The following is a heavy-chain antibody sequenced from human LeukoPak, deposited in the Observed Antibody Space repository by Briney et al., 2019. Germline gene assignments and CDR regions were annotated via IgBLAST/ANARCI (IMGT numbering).Heavy chain of an antibody. CDR1: GFTFSDYY. Sequence: GGSLRLSCAASGFTFSDYYMSWIRQVPGKGLEWVSYISSSGSTIYYADSVKGRFTISRDNSKNTLYLQMNSLRAEDTAVYYCAKDQGIAVAGKETEYFQHWGQGTLVTVSS. J-gene: IGHJ1*01. CDR3: AKDQGIAVAGKETEYFQH. V-gene: IGHV3-11*04. D-gene: IGHD6-19*01. CDR2: ISSSGSTI.